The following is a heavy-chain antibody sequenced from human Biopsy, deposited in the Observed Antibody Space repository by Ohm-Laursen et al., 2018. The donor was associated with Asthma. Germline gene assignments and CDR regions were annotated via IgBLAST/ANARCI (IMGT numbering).Heavy chain of an antibody. Sequence: ASVKVSCKISGYSLIDLSMHWVRQAPGQGLEWMGGHDHEEGGTVNARRFQGRVTMTEGTSTDTAYMELSSLSSDDTAVYYCASDFPKDYVRYNFQFWGQGTLVTVSS. CDR1: GYSLIDLS. V-gene: IGHV1-24*01. D-gene: IGHD4-17*01. CDR2: HDHEEGGT. J-gene: IGHJ4*02. CDR3: ASDFPKDYVRYNFQF.